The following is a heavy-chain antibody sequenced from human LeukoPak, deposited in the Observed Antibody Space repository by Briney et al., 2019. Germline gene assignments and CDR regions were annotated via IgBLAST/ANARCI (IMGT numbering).Heavy chain of an antibody. V-gene: IGHV1-2*02. D-gene: IGHD4-17*01. J-gene: IGHJ6*03. CDR2: INPNSGGT. CDR3: ARAHDYGDYPSSYYYYMDV. Sequence: GASVKVSCKASGYTFTGYYMHWVRQAPGQGLEWMGWINPNSGGTNYAQKFQGRVTMTRDTSISTAYMELSRLRSDDTAVYYCARAHDYGDYPSSYYYYMDVWGKGTTVTVSS. CDR1: GYTFTGYY.